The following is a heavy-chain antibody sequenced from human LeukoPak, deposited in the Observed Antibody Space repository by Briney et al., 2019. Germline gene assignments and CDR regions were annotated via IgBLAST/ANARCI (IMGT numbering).Heavy chain of an antibody. CDR1: GYTFTSYD. D-gene: IGHD6-13*01. V-gene: IGHV1-8*01. Sequence: ASVKVSCKASGYTFTSYDINWVRQATGQGLEWMGWMNPNSGNTGYAQKFQGRVTMTRNTSISTAYMELSSLRSEDTAVYYCAKDRSMGIAAAGTNAFDIWGQGTMVTVSS. CDR2: MNPNSGNT. J-gene: IGHJ3*02. CDR3: AKDRSMGIAAAGTNAFDI.